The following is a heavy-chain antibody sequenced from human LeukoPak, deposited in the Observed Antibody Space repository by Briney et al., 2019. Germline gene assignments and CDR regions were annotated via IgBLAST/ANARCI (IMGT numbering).Heavy chain of an antibody. J-gene: IGHJ4*02. CDR1: DGSFSGYY. Sequence: SETLSLTCVIYDGSFSGYYWSWIRQPPGKGLEWIGQIYHSGNTNYSPSLKSRVTISLDTSKNQFSLKLSSVTAADTAVYYCARAGNYYYDSSGYYGYWGQGTLVTVSS. V-gene: IGHV4-34*01. D-gene: IGHD3-22*01. CDR3: ARAGNYYYDSSGYYGY. CDR2: IYHSGNT.